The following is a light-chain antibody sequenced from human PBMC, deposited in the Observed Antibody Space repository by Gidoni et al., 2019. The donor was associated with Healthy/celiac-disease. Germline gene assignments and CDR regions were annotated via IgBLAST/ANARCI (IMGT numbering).Light chain of an antibody. Sequence: DIVMTQSPLSLPVTTGEPASISCRSSQSLLHSNGYNYLDWYLQKPGQSPQLLIYLGSNRASGVPYRFSGSGSGTDFTLKISRVEAEDVGVYYCMQALQTPITFGPGTKVDIK. CDR2: LGS. J-gene: IGKJ3*01. V-gene: IGKV2-28*01. CDR1: QSLLHSNGYNY. CDR3: MQALQTPIT.